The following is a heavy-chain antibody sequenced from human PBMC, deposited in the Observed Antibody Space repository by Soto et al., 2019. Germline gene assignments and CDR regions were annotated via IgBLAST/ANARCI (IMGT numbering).Heavy chain of an antibody. D-gene: IGHD2-15*01. CDR2: IKPDGSEK. CDR1: GFSLRSYW. J-gene: IGHJ4*02. CDR3: TRDRPSSGDSDS. Sequence: EVQLVESGGGLVQPGGSLRLSCTASGFSLRSYWMTWVRQAPGKGLEWVANIKPDGSEKYYLDSVKGRFTISRDNAKNSLDLQMNSLRAEDTAVYYCTRDRPSSGDSDSWGQGTLVTVSS. V-gene: IGHV3-7*01.